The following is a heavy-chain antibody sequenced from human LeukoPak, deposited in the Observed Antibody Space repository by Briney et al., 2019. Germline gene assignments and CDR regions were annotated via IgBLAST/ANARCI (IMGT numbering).Heavy chain of an antibody. J-gene: IGHJ6*02. CDR3: ARDGSYYDFWSGYGMDV. CDR2: ISSSSSYI. D-gene: IGHD3-3*01. Sequence: GGSLRLSCAASGLTFSSYSMNWVRQAPGKGLEWVSSISSSSSYIYYADSVKGRFTISRDNAKNSLYLQMNSLRAEDTAVYYYARDGSYYDFWSGYGMDVWGQWTTVTVS. V-gene: IGHV3-21*01. CDR1: GLTFSSYS.